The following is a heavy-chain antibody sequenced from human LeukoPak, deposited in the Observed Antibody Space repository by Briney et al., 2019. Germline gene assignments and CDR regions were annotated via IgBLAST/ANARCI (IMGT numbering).Heavy chain of an antibody. Sequence: SETLSLTCTVSGGSISSSSYYWGWIRQPPGKGLEWIGSIYHSGSTYYNPSLKSRVTMSVDTSKNQFSLKLSSVTAADTAVYYCARVETGAWNDAEAIPREPFDYWGQGTLVTVSS. V-gene: IGHV4-39*07. D-gene: IGHD1-1*01. CDR3: ARVETGAWNDAEAIPREPFDY. CDR2: IYHSGST. J-gene: IGHJ4*02. CDR1: GGSISSSSYY.